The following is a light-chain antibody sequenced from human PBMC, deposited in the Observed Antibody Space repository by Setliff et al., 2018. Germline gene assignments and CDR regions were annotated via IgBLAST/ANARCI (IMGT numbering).Light chain of an antibody. V-gene: IGLV2-14*01. CDR1: SSDIGAYDY. CDR3: SSYTSRTTLDV. Sequence: QSALTQPASVSGSPGQSITISCTGSSSDIGAYDYVSWYQXXPXXAPKLMIXXXNNRPSGVSNLFSGSKSGNTASLTISGLQAEDEADYYCSSYTSRTTLDVFGTGTKVTVL. CDR2: XXN. J-gene: IGLJ1*01.